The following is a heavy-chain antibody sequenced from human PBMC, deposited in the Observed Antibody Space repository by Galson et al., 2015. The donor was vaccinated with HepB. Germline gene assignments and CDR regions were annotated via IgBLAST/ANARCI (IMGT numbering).Heavy chain of an antibody. Sequence: CAISGDSVSSHSAAWNWIRQSPSRGLEWLGRTYYRSKWYNDYAVSVKSRITINPDTSKNQFSLQLNSVTPEDTAVYYCARVGSPEYSSSWAPSTYDAFDIWGQGTMVTVSS. V-gene: IGHV6-1*01. CDR3: ARVGSPEYSSSWAPSTYDAFDI. D-gene: IGHD6-13*01. CDR1: GDSVSSHSAA. J-gene: IGHJ3*02. CDR2: TYYRSKWYN.